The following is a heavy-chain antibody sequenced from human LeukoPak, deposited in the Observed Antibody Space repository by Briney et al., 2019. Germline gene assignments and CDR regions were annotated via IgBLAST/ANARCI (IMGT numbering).Heavy chain of an antibody. CDR1: GFTSTSSA. CDR3: AAVQGAVAGTYAFDI. D-gene: IGHD6-19*01. V-gene: IGHV1-58*02. Sequence: SVKLSSKASGFTSTSSAMPWVRQARGQRLEWIGWIVVGRGNTNHAQKFQERVTITRDMSTSTAYMELSRVRSEDTAVYYCAAVQGAVAGTYAFDIWGQGTMVTVSS. CDR2: IVVGRGNT. J-gene: IGHJ3*02.